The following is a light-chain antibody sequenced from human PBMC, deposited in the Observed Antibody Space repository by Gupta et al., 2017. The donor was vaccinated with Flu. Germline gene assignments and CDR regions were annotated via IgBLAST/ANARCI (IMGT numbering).Light chain of an antibody. Sequence: QSPSTLSASVGDRVTITCRASQSISTWLAWDQQKPGKAPKLLIYKASSLESGVPSRFSGSGSGTEFTLTSSSLQTDDFATYYFQQYNSYLFGGGTKVEIK. CDR1: QSISTW. CDR2: KAS. CDR3: QQYNSYL. V-gene: IGKV1-5*03. J-gene: IGKJ4*01.